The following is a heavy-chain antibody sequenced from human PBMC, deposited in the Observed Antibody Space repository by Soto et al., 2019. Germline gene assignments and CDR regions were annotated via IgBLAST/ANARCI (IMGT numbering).Heavy chain of an antibody. CDR2: VSHSGTT. J-gene: IGHJ4*02. V-gene: IGHV4-59*01. CDR1: GGSLSNSY. D-gene: IGHD4-17*01. CDR3: ARSQTTVTSYDY. Sequence: PSETLSLTCSVSGGSLSNSYWSWIRQSPGKGPEWIGYVSHSGTTNYNPSLESRVTISIDTSRNQFSLKLNTVTAADTAVYYCARSQTTVTSYDYWGQGTLVTVS.